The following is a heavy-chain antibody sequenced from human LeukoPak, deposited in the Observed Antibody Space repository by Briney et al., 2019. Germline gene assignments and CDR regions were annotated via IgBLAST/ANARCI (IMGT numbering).Heavy chain of an antibody. CDR2: INHSGCT. CDR3: ATGWAALTNDAFDI. J-gene: IGHJ3*02. D-gene: IGHD1-14*01. V-gene: IGHV4-34*01. CDR1: GGSFSSYY. Sequence: SETLSLTCAVYGGSFSSYYWSWIRQPPGKGLEWIGEINHSGCTNYNPSLKSRFTISVDTSRNQFSLKLSSVTAADTAVYYCATGWAALTNDAFDIWGQGTMVTVSS.